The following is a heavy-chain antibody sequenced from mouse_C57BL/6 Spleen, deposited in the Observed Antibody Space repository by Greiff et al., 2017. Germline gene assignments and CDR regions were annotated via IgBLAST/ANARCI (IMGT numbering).Heavy chain of an antibody. Sequence: QVQLQQSGAELVRPGASVKLSCKASGYTFTDYYINWVKQRPGQGLEWIARIYPGSGNTYYNEKFKGKATLTAEKSSSTAYMQLSSLTSEDSAVYVCARQPGYYYAMDYWGQGTTVTVSS. D-gene: IGHD2-2*01. V-gene: IGHV1-76*01. CDR1: GYTFTDYY. J-gene: IGHJ4*01. CDR3: ARQPGYYYAMDY. CDR2: IYPGSGNT.